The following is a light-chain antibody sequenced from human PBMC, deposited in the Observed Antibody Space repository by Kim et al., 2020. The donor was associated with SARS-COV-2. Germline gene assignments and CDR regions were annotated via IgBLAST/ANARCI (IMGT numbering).Light chain of an antibody. CDR1: QSIKNY. CDR2: GAS. Sequence: DIQMTQSQSSLSASVGDRVTITCRASQSIKNYLNWYQQKPGKAPKLLIYGASNLQSGVPSRFSGGGSGTEFTLTISSLQPEDSATYYCQQTYSTFGQGTKLEI. J-gene: IGKJ2*01. V-gene: IGKV1-39*01. CDR3: QQTYST.